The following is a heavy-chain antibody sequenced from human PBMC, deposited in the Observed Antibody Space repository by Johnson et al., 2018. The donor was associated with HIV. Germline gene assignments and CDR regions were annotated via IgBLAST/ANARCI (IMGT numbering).Heavy chain of an antibody. CDR2: ISYDGSDK. V-gene: IGHV3-30*04. CDR1: GFTFSSYA. Sequence: QVQLVESGGGVVQPGRSLRLSCAASGFTFSSYAMHWVRQAPAKGLEWVAVISYDGSDKYYADSVKGRLTISRDSSKNTLYLQMNSLRAEDTALSCCARGVPPSRWELKGDSFDIWGQGTMVTVSS. D-gene: IGHD1-26*01. CDR3: ARGVPPSRWELKGDSFDI. J-gene: IGHJ3*02.